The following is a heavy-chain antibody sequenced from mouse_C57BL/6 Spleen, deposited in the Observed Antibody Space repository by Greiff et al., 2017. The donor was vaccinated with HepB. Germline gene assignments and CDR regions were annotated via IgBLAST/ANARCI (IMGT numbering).Heavy chain of an antibody. V-gene: IGHV1-53*01. CDR2: INPSNGGT. CDR3: ARSRSLYWYFDV. Sequence: VQLQQPGTELVKPGASVKLSCKASGYTFTSYWMHWVKQRPGQGLEWIGNINPSNGGTNYNEKFKSKATLTVDKSSSTAYMQLCSLTSEDSAFYYCARSRSLYWYFDVWGTGTTVTVSS. CDR1: GYTFTSYW. J-gene: IGHJ1*03.